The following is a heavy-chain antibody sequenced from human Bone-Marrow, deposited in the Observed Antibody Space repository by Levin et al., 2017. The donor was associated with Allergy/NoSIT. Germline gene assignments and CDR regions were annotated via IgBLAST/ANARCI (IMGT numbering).Heavy chain of an antibody. CDR2: INSDGSST. CDR1: GFTFSSYW. CDR3: ARMGGYCSSTSCYGWFDP. D-gene: IGHD2-2*01. V-gene: IGHV3-74*01. Sequence: GESLKISCAASGFTFSSYWMHWVRQAPGKGLVWVSRINSDGSSTSYADSVKGRFTISRDNAKNTLYLQMNSLRAEDTAVYYCARMGGYCSSTSCYGWFDPWGQGTLVTVSS. J-gene: IGHJ5*02.